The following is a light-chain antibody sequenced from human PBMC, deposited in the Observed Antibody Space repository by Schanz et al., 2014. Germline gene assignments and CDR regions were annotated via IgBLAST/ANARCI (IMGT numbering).Light chain of an antibody. V-gene: IGLV2-8*01. J-gene: IGLJ2*01. CDR3: SSYTRDTTVI. CDR2: EVS. CDR1: SSDVGNYNF. Sequence: QSALTQPPSASGSPGQSVTISCTGTSSDVGNYNFVSWYQHHPGKAPKLMIYEVSKRPSGVPDRFSGSKSGNTASLTVSGLQAEDEADYYCSSYTRDTTVIFGGGTKLTVL.